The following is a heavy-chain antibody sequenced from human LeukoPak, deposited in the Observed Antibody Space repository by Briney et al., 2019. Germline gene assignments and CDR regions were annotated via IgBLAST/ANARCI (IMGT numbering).Heavy chain of an antibody. V-gene: IGHV3-30-3*01. CDR3: ARESGALRGYSFGL. D-gene: IGHD5-18*01. J-gene: IGHJ4*02. CDR2: TTSDESNK. Sequence: GGSLRLSCAASGFSFSSYAMHWVRQAAGKGLEWVAITTSDESNKNYADSVKGRFTISRDNSKNTLYLQMNSLRAEDTAVYYCARESGALRGYSFGLWGQGTLVTVSS. CDR1: GFSFSSYA.